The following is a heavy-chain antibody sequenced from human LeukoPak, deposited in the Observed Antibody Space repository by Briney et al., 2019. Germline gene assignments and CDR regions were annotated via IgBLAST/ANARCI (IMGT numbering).Heavy chain of an antibody. Sequence: GVSLRLSCAASGFTVSSNYMSWVRQAPGKGLEWVSVIYSGGSTYYADSVKGRFTISRDNSKNTLYLQMNSLRAEDTAVYYCARVIVVVPAAIVLYYYYYMDVWGKGTTVTISS. J-gene: IGHJ6*03. V-gene: IGHV3-53*01. CDR1: GFTVSSNY. D-gene: IGHD2-2*01. CDR3: ARVIVVVPAAIVLYYYYYMDV. CDR2: IYSGGST.